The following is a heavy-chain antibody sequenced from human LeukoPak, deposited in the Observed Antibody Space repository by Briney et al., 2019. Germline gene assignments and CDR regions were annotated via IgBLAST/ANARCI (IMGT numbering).Heavy chain of an antibody. CDR2: ISWDGGST. Sequence: PGGSLRLSCVASGFTFDSYEMNWVRQAPGKGLEWVSLISWDGGSTYYADSVKGRFTISRDNSKNSLYLQMNSLRAEDTALYYCAKIDGYCSGGSCYSFDYWGQGTLVTVSS. CDR1: GFTFDSYE. V-gene: IGHV3-43D*04. CDR3: AKIDGYCSGGSCYSFDY. D-gene: IGHD2-15*01. J-gene: IGHJ4*02.